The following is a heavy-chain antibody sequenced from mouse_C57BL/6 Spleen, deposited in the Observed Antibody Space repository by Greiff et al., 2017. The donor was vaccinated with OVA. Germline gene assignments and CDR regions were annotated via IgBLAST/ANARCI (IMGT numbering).Heavy chain of an antibody. CDR2: INPNNGGT. V-gene: IGHV1-26*01. J-gene: IGHJ4*01. CDR3: ARDLGDY. Sequence: EVQLQQSGPELVKPGASVKISCKASGYTFTDYYMNWVKQSHGKSLEWIGDINPNNGGTSYNQKFKGKATLTVDKSSSTGYMELSSLTSEDYAVYDCARDLGDYWGQGTSVTVSS. CDR1: GYTFTDYY.